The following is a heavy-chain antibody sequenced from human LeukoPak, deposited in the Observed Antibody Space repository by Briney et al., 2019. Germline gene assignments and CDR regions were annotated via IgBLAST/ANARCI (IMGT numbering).Heavy chain of an antibody. CDR1: GGSFSGYY. Sequence: SETLSLTCAVYGGSFSGYYWSWIRQPPGKGLEWIGEINHSGSTNYNPSLKSRVTISVDTSKNQFSLKLSSVTAADTAVYYCARVSPLAVAGTGYFDYWGQGTLVTVSS. D-gene: IGHD6-19*01. J-gene: IGHJ4*02. CDR3: ARVSPLAVAGTGYFDY. CDR2: INHSGST. V-gene: IGHV4-34*01.